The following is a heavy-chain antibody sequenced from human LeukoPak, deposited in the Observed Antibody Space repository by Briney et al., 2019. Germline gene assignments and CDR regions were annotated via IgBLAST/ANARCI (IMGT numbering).Heavy chain of an antibody. J-gene: IGHJ4*02. D-gene: IGHD6-13*01. CDR1: GFTFSSYS. Sequence: GGSLRLSCAASGFTFSSYSMTWVRQAPGKGLEWVSSISSSSSYIYYADSVKGRFTISRDNAKNSLYLQMNSLRAEDTAVYYCARGSSRYFDYWGQGTLVTVSS. CDR3: ARGSSRYFDY. V-gene: IGHV3-21*04. CDR2: ISSSSSYI.